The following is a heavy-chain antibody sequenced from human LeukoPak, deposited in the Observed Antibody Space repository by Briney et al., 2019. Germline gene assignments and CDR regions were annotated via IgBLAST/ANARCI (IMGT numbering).Heavy chain of an antibody. V-gene: IGHV1-69*13. D-gene: IGHD3-22*01. CDR2: IIPIFGTE. Sequence: LVKVSCKASVGTFSSYANSWVRQAPGQGLEWVGGIIPIFGTENYAQKFQGRVAFTAGESTSTAYMERKSVRSEDAAVFYCGSRRSYYYDSSGYMEHWGQGTLVTVSS. J-gene: IGHJ1*01. CDR3: GSRRSYYYDSSGYMEH. CDR1: VGTFSSYA.